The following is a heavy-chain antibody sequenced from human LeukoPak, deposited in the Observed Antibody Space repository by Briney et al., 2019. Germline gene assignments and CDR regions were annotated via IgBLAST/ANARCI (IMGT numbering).Heavy chain of an antibody. CDR3: ARQRRGMVRGVRDAFDI. CDR1: GYSFTSYW. J-gene: IGHJ3*02. Sequence: GESLKISCKGSGYSFTSYWIGWVRQMPGKGLEWMGIIYPGDSDTRYSPSFQGQVTISADKSISTAYLQWSSLKASDTAMYYCARQRRGMVRGVRDAFDIWGQGTMVTVSS. V-gene: IGHV5-51*01. D-gene: IGHD3-10*01. CDR2: IYPGDSDT.